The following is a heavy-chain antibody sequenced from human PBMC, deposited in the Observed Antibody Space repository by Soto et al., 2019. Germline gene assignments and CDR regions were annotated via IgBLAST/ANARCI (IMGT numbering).Heavy chain of an antibody. CDR1: GGSISSYY. V-gene: IGHV4-59*12. Sequence: SETLSLTCTVSGGSISSYYWSWIRLPPGKGLEYIGYIYYSDSTNYNPSLESRVSISVDTSKNQFSLKLSSVTAADTAVYYCAREKPYSSSWYHDYWGQGTLVTVSS. CDR3: AREKPYSSSWYHDY. J-gene: IGHJ4*02. D-gene: IGHD6-13*01. CDR2: IYYSDST.